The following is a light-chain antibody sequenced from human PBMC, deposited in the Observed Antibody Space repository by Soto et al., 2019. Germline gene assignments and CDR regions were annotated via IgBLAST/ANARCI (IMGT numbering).Light chain of an antibody. CDR3: SSYTSSSTLV. CDR1: SGDVGGYTY. J-gene: IGLJ2*01. V-gene: IGLV2-14*03. Sequence: QSALTQPACVSGSPGQSITNSCAGTSGDVGGYTYVSWYQQHPGKAPKLIIYDVSNRPSGVSNRFSGSKSGNTASLTISGLQAEDEADYYCSSYTSSSTLVFGGGTKVTVL. CDR2: DVS.